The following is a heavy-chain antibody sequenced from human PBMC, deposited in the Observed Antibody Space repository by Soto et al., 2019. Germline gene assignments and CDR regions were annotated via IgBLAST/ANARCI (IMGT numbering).Heavy chain of an antibody. CDR3: ARDQWIICSTSCYSRPWFDP. V-gene: IGHV1-46*01. D-gene: IGHD2-2*01. J-gene: IGHJ5*02. CDR2: INPSGGST. CDR1: GYTFTSYY. Sequence: GASVKVSCKASGYTFTSYYMHWVRQAPGQGLEWMGIINPSGGSTSYAQKFQGRVTMTRDTSTSTAYMELSSLRSDDTAVYYCARDQWIICSTSCYSRPWFDPWGQGTLVTVSS.